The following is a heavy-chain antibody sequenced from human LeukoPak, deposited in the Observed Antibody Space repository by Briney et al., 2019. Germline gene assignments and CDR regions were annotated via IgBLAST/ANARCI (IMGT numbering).Heavy chain of an antibody. J-gene: IGHJ4*02. CDR2: ICSDGST. CDR1: GFTVSSNY. CDR3: AREAGRVFSRADY. D-gene: IGHD3-10*01. Sequence: PGGSLRLSCAASGFTVSSNYMSWVRQAPGKGLEWVSVICSDGSTYYADSVKGRFTISRDNSKNTLYLQMNSLRAEDTAVYYCAREAGRVFSRADYWGQGTLVTVSS. V-gene: IGHV3-66*02.